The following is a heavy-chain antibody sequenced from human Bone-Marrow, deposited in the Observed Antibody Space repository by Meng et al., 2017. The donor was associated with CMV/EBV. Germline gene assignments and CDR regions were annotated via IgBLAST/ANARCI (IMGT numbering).Heavy chain of an antibody. D-gene: IGHD4-11*01. V-gene: IGHV1-69*05. CDR2: IIPIFGTT. CDR1: GDTFSSYA. Sequence: SVKVSCKASGDTFSSYAISWVRQAPGQGLEWMGGIIPIFGTTNYAQKFQGRVTITTDESTSTAYMELSSLRSEDTAVYYCARDPDYSTYYYYGMDVWGQGNTVNVAS. CDR3: ARDPDYSTYYYYGMDV. J-gene: IGHJ6*02.